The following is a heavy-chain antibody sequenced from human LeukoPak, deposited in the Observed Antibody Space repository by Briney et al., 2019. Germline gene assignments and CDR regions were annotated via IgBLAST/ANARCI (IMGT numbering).Heavy chain of an antibody. V-gene: IGHV4-39*01. CDR2: IYYSGST. Sequence: SETLSLTCTVSGGSISSSSYYWSWIRQPPGKGLEWIGSIYYSGSTYYNPSLKSRVTISVDTSKNQFSLKLSSVTAADTAVYYCARTIAAAGSPWFDPWGQGTLVTVSS. J-gene: IGHJ5*02. CDR1: GGSISSSSYY. D-gene: IGHD6-25*01. CDR3: ARTIAAAGSPWFDP.